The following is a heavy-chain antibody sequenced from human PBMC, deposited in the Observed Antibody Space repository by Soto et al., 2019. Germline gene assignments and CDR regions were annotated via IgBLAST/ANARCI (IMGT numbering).Heavy chain of an antibody. CDR3: ARSAYYDFWSGYYRPFDY. V-gene: IGHV4-31*03. CDR1: GVYIIAGCYS. D-gene: IGHD3-3*01. Sequence: TSVTMCLTSTVSGVYIIAGCYSWNWIRKPPGKGLEWIGYIYYSGSTYYNPSLKSRVTISVDTSKNQFSLKLSSVTAADTAVYYCARSAYYDFWSGYYRPFDYWGQGTLVTVSS. J-gene: IGHJ4*02. CDR2: IYYSGST.